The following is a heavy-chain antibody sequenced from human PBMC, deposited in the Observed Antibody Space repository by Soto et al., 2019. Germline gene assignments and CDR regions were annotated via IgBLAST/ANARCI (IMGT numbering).Heavy chain of an antibody. D-gene: IGHD5-18*01. CDR1: GFTFSSYA. Sequence: GGSLRLSCAASGFTFSSYAMSWVRQAPGKGLEWVSAISGSGGSTYYADSVKGRFTISRDNSKNTLYLQMNSLRAEDTAVYYCAKIMDTAMVKPYYYGMDVWGQGTTVTVSS. CDR2: ISGSGGST. CDR3: AKIMDTAMVKPYYYGMDV. V-gene: IGHV3-23*01. J-gene: IGHJ6*02.